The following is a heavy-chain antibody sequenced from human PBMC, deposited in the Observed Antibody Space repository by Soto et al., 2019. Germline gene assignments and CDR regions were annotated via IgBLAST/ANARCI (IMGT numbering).Heavy chain of an antibody. CDR3: ARDGSGWYSAYYYGMDV. D-gene: IGHD6-19*01. Sequence: EVQLVESGGGLVQPGGSLRLSCAASGFTFSSYWISWVRQAPGKGLEWVANIKQDGSEKYYVDSVKGRFTISRDNAKNSLYLQMNSLRAEDTAVYYCARDGSGWYSAYYYGMDVWGQGTTVTVSS. CDR1: GFTFSSYW. V-gene: IGHV3-7*04. CDR2: IKQDGSEK. J-gene: IGHJ6*02.